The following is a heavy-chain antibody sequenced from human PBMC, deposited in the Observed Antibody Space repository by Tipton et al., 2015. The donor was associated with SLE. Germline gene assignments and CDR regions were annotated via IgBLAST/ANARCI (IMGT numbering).Heavy chain of an antibody. Sequence: LRLSCAASGFTSSSYAMNWVRQPPGKGLEWIGVLYYSGNTYYNPSLKSPVTLSIDTSKNQFSLKMRSVTAADTAVYFCARGYCSDGVCYGFGFFDYWGRGNLVTVSS. V-gene: IGHV4-59*12. CDR1: GFTSSSYA. CDR2: LYYSGNT. D-gene: IGHD2-8*01. CDR3: ARGYCSDGVCYGFGFFDY. J-gene: IGHJ4*02.